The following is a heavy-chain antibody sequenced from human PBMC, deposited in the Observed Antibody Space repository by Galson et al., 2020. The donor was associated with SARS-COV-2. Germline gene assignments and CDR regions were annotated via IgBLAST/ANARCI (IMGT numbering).Heavy chain of an antibody. Sequence: SATLSPTCAVYGGSFSDFYWRWIRPPPGKGLEWVGEITHSGTTPPNPPLNSRVTIAVDTSKNQFSLKLTSMTAADTAVYYCARSRQDVTMRVVAITAYYHYMDVWSKGTTVTISS. V-gene: IGHV4-34*01. CDR1: GGSFSDFY. D-gene: IGHD3-22*01. J-gene: IGHJ6*03. CDR3: ARSRQDVTMRVVAITAYYHYMDV. CDR2: ITHSGTT.